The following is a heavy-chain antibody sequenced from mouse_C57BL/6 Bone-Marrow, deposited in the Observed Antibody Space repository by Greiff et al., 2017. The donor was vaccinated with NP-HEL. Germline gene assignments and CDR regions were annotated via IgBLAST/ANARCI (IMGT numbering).Heavy chain of an antibody. J-gene: IGHJ3*01. CDR2: IYPGDGDT. CDR3: ARSLPYYFGAWFAY. V-gene: IGHV1-82*01. CDR1: GYAFSSSW. Sequence: QVQLQQSGPELVKPGASVKISCKASGYAFSSSWMNWVKQRPGKGLEWIGRIYPGDGDTNYNGKFKGTATLTADKSSRPAYMQLRSLTSEYSAVYFCARSLPYYFGAWFAYWGKGTLVTVSA. D-gene: IGHD1-1*01.